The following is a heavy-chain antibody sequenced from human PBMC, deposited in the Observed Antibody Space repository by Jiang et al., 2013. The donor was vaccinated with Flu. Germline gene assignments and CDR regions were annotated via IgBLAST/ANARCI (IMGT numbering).Heavy chain of an antibody. CDR2: IDWDDDK. CDR1: GFSFSTSGMC. D-gene: IGHD1-26*01. V-gene: IGHV2-70*11. CDR3: ARVRRGSYYEKWFDA. Sequence: KPTQTLTLTCTFSGFSFSTSGMCVSWIRQPPGKALEWLARIDWDDDKYYNKFLKTRLTISKDTSKNQVVLRMTDMDPVDTATYYCARVRRGSYYEKWFDAWGQGTLVIVSS. J-gene: IGHJ5*02.